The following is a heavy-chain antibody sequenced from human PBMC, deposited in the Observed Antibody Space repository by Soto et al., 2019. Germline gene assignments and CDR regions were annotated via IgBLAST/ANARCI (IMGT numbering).Heavy chain of an antibody. J-gene: IGHJ5*02. CDR3: ARDPGVVVPAAMFDP. D-gene: IGHD2-2*01. CDR1: GFTFSSYW. Sequence: PGGSLRLSCAASGFTFSSYWMHWVRQAPGKGLVWVSRINSDGSSTSYADSVKGRFTISRDNAKNTLYLQMNSLRAEDTAVYYCARDPGVVVPAAMFDPWGQGTLVTVSS. V-gene: IGHV3-74*01. CDR2: INSDGSST.